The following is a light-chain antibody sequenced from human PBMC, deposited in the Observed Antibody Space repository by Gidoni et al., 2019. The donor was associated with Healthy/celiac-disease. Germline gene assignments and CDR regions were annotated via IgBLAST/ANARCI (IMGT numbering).Light chain of an antibody. CDR1: QSVSSY. V-gene: IGKV3-11*01. CDR3: QQRSNWPLT. J-gene: IGKJ4*01. Sequence: EIVLPQSPATLSLSPGERATLPCRASQSVSSYLAWYHQKPGKAPRLLIYDASNRATGIPARFSGSGSGTDFTLTISSLEPEDFAVYYCQQRSNWPLTFGGGTKVEIK. CDR2: DAS.